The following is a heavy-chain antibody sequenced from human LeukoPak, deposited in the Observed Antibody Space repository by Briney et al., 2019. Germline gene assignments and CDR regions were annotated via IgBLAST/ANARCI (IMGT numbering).Heavy chain of an antibody. CDR1: GGSFSGYY. D-gene: IGHD3-22*01. J-gene: IGHJ5*02. V-gene: IGHV4-34*01. CDR3: ARGSHRYYYDSSGPRLAGWFDP. Sequence: SETLSLTCAVYGGSFSGYYWSWIRQPPGKGLEWIGEINHSGSTNYNPSLKSRVTISVDTSKNQFSLKLSSVTAADTAVYYCARGSHRYYYDSSGPRLAGWFDPWGQGTLVTVSS. CDR2: INHSGST.